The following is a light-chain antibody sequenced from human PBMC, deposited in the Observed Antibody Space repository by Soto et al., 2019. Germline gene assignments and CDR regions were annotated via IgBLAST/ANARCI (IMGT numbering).Light chain of an antibody. CDR3: QQRSNWPSIT. V-gene: IGKV3D-20*02. CDR1: QSVSSSY. CDR2: DAS. Sequence: EIVLTQSPGTLSLSPGERATLSCRAIQSVSSSYLSWYQQKPGQAPRLLTYDASNRATGIPARFSGSGSGTDFTLTISSLEPEDFAVYYCQQRSNWPSITFGQGTRLEIK. J-gene: IGKJ5*01.